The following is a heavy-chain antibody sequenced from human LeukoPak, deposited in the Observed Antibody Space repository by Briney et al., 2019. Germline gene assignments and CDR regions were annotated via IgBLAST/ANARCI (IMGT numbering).Heavy chain of an antibody. D-gene: IGHD1-26*01. V-gene: IGHV4-34*01. J-gene: IGHJ4*02. CDR2: ISHSGST. CDR1: GGSFSGYY. Sequence: SETLSLTCAVYGGSFSGYYWSWIRQPPGKGLEWIGEISHSGSTNYNPSLKSRVTISVDTSKNQFSLKLSSVTAADTAVYYCARRRGVRGRVGAFGYWGQGTLVTVSS. CDR3: ARRRGVRGRVGAFGY.